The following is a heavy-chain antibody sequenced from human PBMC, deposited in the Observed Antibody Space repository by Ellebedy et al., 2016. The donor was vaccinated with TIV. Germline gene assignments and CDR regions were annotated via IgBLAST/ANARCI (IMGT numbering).Heavy chain of an antibody. J-gene: IGHJ4*02. D-gene: IGHD1-26*01. Sequence: SETLSLXXNVSGGSISGTYTSYYWGWIRQPPGKGLEWIGSIYDSGRTHYNPSLKSRVTISVDTSKNLFSLKLNSVTAADTAVYFCARVGGGPYFPDGALDNWGQGTLVTVSS. CDR1: GGSISGTYTSYY. V-gene: IGHV4-39*07. CDR2: IYDSGRT. CDR3: ARVGGGPYFPDGALDN.